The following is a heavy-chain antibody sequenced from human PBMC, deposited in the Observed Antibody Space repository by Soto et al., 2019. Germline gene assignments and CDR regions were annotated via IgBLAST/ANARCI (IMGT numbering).Heavy chain of an antibody. Sequence: SETLSLTCTVSGGSINSGGYCWSWIRQHPGKGLDWIGCISYGGSTSYNPSLKSRVTISVDTSKNQFSLKLTSVTASDTAVYYCPKGLLLRGQRAPVTVSS. CDR1: GGSINSGGYC. D-gene: IGHD2-15*01. V-gene: IGHV4-31*03. CDR2: ISYGGST. CDR3: PKGLLL. J-gene: IGHJ4*02.